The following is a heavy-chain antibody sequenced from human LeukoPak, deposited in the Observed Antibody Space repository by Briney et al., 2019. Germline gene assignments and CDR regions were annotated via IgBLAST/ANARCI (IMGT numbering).Heavy chain of an antibody. V-gene: IGHV3-64D*09. CDR3: VKDLGGAWAFDI. Sequence: GGSLRLSCSASGFTFSTHSMHWARQAPGKGLEYVSTISGSGGTTYYADSVEGRFTISRDNSKNSVYLQMSSLRAEDTAMYHCVKDLGGAWAFDIWGQGTMVTVSS. D-gene: IGHD1-26*01. CDR2: ISGSGGTT. CDR1: GFTFSTHS. J-gene: IGHJ3*02.